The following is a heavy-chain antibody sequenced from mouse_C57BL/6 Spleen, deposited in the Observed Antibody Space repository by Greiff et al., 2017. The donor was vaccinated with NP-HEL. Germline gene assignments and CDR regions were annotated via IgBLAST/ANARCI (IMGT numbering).Heavy chain of an antibody. J-gene: IGHJ2*01. CDR3: AISPITTVLHYFDY. V-gene: IGHV1-69*01. CDR1: GYTFTSYW. D-gene: IGHD1-1*01. CDR2: IDPSDSYT. Sequence: QVQLQQSGAELVMPGASVKLSCKASGYTFTSYWMHWVKQRPGQGLEWIGEIDPSDSYTNYNQKFKGKSTLTVDKSSSTAYMQLSSLTSEDSAVYYCAISPITTVLHYFDYWGQGTTLTVSS.